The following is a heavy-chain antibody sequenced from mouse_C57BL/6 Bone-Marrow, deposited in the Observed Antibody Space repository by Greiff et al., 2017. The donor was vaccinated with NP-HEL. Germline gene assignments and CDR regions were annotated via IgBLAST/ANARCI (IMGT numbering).Heavy chain of an antibody. CDR1: GYTFTSYW. J-gene: IGHJ2*01. CDR3: AREERQLRLFFDY. V-gene: IGHV1-53*01. CDR2: INPSNGGT. Sequence: VQLQQPGTELVKPGASVKLSCKASGYTFTSYWMHWVKQRPGQGLEWIGNINPSNGGTNYNEKFKSKATLTVDKSSSTAYMQLSSLTSEDSAVYYCAREERQLRLFFDYWGQGTTLTVSS. D-gene: IGHD3-2*02.